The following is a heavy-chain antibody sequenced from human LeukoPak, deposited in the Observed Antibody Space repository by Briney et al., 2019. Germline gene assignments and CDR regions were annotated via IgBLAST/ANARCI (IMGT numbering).Heavy chain of an antibody. CDR3: ASLGHCNSSSCYAGWFDP. J-gene: IGHJ5*02. V-gene: IGHV4-59*08. Sequence: SSETLSLTCTVSVGFISSYYWSWIRQPPGKGLEWIGYIYYSGSTNYNPSLRSRVTISVDTSKNQFSLKLSSVTAADTAVYYCASLGHCNSSSCYAGWFDPWGQGTLVTVSS. CDR1: VGFISSYY. CDR2: IYYSGST. D-gene: IGHD2-2*01.